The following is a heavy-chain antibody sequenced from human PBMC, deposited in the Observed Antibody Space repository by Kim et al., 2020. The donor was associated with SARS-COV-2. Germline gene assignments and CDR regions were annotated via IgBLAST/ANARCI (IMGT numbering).Heavy chain of an antibody. CDR1: GYTITGYY. J-gene: IGHJ4*02. V-gene: IGHV1-2*02. Sequence: ASVKVSCKASGYTITGYYMHWVRQAPGQGLEWMGWINPNSGGTNYAQKFQGRVTMTRDTSISTAYMELSRLRSDDTAVYYCARDQGGWYYPEIGWVGFDYWGQGTLVTVSS. D-gene: IGHD6-19*01. CDR3: ARDQGGWYYPEIGWVGFDY. CDR2: INPNSGGT.